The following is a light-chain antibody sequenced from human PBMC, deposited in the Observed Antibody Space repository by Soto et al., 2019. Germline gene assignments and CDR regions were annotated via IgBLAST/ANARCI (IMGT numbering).Light chain of an antibody. CDR3: AAWDDSLSGVV. CDR1: SSNIGSNF. V-gene: IGLV1-47*01. Sequence: QSVLTQPPSASGTPGQRVTISCSGSSSNIGSNFIYWYQQLPGTAPKLLIYRNNERPSGVPDRFSGSKYGTSASLASSGLRSEDEADYHCAAWDDSLSGVVFGGGTKLTVL. J-gene: IGLJ2*01. CDR2: RNN.